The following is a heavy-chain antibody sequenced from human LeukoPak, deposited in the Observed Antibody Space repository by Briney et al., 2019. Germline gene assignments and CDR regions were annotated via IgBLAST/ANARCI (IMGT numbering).Heavy chain of an antibody. D-gene: IGHD3-16*02. Sequence: GGSLRLSCAASGFTFSSYGMHWVRQAPGKGLEWVAVISYDGSNKYYADSVKGRFTISRDNSKNTLYLQMTSLRAEDTAVYYCAKALLRLGELSSSLFDYWGQGTLVTVSS. V-gene: IGHV3-30*18. J-gene: IGHJ4*02. CDR3: AKALLRLGELSSSLFDY. CDR2: ISYDGSNK. CDR1: GFTFSSYG.